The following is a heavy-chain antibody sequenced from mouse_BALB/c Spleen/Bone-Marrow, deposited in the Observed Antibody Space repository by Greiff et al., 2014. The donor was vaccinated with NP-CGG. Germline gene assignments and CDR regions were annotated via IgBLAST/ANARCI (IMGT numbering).Heavy chain of an antibody. Sequence: VQLVESGPELVKPGASVRISCKASGYTFTSYYIHWVKQRPGQGLEWIGWIYPGNVNTKYNEKFKVKATLTADKSSSTAYMQLSSLTSEDSAVYFCARHKWAMGYWGQGTSVTVSS. CDR3: ARHKWAMGY. V-gene: IGHV1S56*01. CDR1: GYTFTSYY. J-gene: IGHJ4*01. CDR2: IYPGNVNT. D-gene: IGHD1-3*01.